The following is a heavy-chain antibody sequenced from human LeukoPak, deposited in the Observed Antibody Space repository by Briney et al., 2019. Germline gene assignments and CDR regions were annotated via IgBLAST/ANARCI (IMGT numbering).Heavy chain of an antibody. J-gene: IGHJ4*02. D-gene: IGHD3-22*01. CDR1: GFTFDDYA. CDR3: AKDMRDYYDSSGPFDY. CDR2: ISWNSGSI. V-gene: IGHV3-9*01. Sequence: GISLRLSCPASGFTFDDYAMHWVRQAPGKGLEWVSCISWNSGSIGYADSVKGRFTISRDNAKNSLYLQMTSLRGEDTALHYCAKDMRDYYDSSGPFDYWGQGTLVTVSS.